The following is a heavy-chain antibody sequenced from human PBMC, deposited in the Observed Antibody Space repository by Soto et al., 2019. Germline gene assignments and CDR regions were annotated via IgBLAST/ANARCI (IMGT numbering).Heavy chain of an antibody. V-gene: IGHV4-31*03. CDR3: ARGAMLRGPGYYYALDV. CDR1: GDSISRGGFF. D-gene: IGHD3-10*01. Sequence: SETLSLTCSVSGDSISRGGFFWSWIRQHPGEGLEWIGYIYYSGSTYYNPSLKSRVNISVDTSKNHFSLTLGSVTAPDTAVYYCARGAMLRGPGYYYALDVWGQGATVTVSS. J-gene: IGHJ6*02. CDR2: IYYSGST.